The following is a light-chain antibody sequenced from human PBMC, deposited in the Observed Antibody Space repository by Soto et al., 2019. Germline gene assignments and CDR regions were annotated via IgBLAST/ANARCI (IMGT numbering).Light chain of an antibody. J-gene: IGKJ1*01. V-gene: IGKV1-6*01. CDR2: DES. CDR1: QDIDIY. CDR3: LQYNSYPRT. Sequence: ATQMTQSPSSLSASVGDRVTITCRASQDIDIYLSWYQQKPGKVPKLLIYDESTLQSGVPSRFSGSGSGTDFTLTIRSLQSEDFATYFCLQYNSYPRTFGQGTRVDI.